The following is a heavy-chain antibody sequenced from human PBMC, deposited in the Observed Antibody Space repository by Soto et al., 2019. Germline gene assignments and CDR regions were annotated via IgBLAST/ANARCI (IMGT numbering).Heavy chain of an antibody. V-gene: IGHV1-69*13. CDR1: GGSFGKSA. CDR2: FIPVYRTL. J-gene: IGHJ4*02. CDR3: ATGVIWIGYFTVDS. Sequence: SVKVSCKASGGSFGKSAINWLRQTPGQGLEWLGGFIPVYRTLNYAQKFQGRVTITADESTGTAYMTLSSLASDDTAVYYCATGVIWIGYFTVDSWGQGTRVTVSS. D-gene: IGHD3-3*01.